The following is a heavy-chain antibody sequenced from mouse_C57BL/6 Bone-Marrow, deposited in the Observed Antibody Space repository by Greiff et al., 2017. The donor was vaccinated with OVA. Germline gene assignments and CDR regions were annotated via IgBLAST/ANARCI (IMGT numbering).Heavy chain of an antibody. V-gene: IGHV14-1*01. CDR1: GFNIKDYY. D-gene: IGHD2-2*01. CDR2: IDPEYGDT. CDR3: TTGAMVTAVAMDY. J-gene: IGHJ4*01. Sequence: VQLKQSGAELVRPGASVKLSCTASGFNIKDYYMHWVKQRPEQGLEWIGRIDPEYGDTEYAPKFQGKATLTADPSSNTAYMQLSSLTSEDTAVYYGTTGAMVTAVAMDYWGQGTSATVSS.